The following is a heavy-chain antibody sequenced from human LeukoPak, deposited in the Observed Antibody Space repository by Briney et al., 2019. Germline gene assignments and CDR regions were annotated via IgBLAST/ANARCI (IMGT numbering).Heavy chain of an antibody. Sequence: GGSLRLSCAASGFTVSDNYMIWVRQAPGRGLEGVSVIYSGGGTSYADSVKGRFSISRDNSKNTLYLQMNSLRPEDTAVYYCATSPSLGYWGQGTLVTVSS. CDR1: GFTVSDNY. CDR3: ATSPSLGY. CDR2: IYSGGGT. J-gene: IGHJ4*02. V-gene: IGHV3-66*01. D-gene: IGHD3-16*01.